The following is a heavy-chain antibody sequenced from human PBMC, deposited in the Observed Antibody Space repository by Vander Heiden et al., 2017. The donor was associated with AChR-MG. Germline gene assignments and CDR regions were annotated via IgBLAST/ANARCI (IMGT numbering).Heavy chain of an antibody. CDR1: GYTFTSYD. V-gene: IGHV1-8*01. Sequence: QVQLVQSGAEVKKPGASVKVSCKASGYTFTSYDINWVRQATGQGLEWMGWMNPNSGNTGYAQKFQGRVTMTRNTSISTADMELSSMRSEETAVYYCANAVVGGATTKGAFDIWGQGTMVTVSS. CDR2: MNPNSGNT. D-gene: IGHD1-26*01. CDR3: ANAVVGGATTKGAFDI. J-gene: IGHJ3*02.